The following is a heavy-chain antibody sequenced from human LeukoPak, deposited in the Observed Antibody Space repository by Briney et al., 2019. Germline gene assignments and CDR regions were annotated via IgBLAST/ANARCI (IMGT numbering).Heavy chain of an antibody. CDR3: ATDWKNMVRGQGGWFDP. CDR1: VYTLTELS. Sequence: ASVNVSCKVSVYTLTELSMHWVRQAPGKGLEWMGGLDPEDGETIYAQKFQGRVTMTEDTSTDTAYMELSSLRSEDTAVYYCATDWKNMVRGQGGWFDPWGQGTLVTVSS. D-gene: IGHD3-10*01. CDR2: LDPEDGET. V-gene: IGHV1-24*01. J-gene: IGHJ5*02.